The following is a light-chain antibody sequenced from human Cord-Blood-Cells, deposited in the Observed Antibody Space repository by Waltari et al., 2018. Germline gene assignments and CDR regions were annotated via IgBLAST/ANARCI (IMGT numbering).Light chain of an antibody. Sequence: QSALTQPASVSGSPGQSLTISCTGTSSDVGGYNYVSWYQQHPGKAPKLLIYDVSNLPSGVSNRFSGSKSGNTASLTISGLQAEDEADYYCSSYTSSSTWVFGGGTKLTVL. CDR2: DVS. J-gene: IGLJ3*02. CDR1: SSDVGGYNY. V-gene: IGLV2-14*01. CDR3: SSYTSSSTWV.